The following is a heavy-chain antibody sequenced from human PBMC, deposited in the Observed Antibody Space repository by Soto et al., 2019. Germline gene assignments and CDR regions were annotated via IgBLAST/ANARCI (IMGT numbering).Heavy chain of an antibody. CDR2: TYYSGST. CDR3: ARDAKFAATWSSGFGY. J-gene: IGHJ4*02. Sequence: SETLSLTCTVSGGSLSSGSYYWSWIRQPPGKGLEWIGYTYYSGSTTYNPSLKSRVTISVDTSKNQFSLNLTSVTAADTAMYYRARDAKFAATWSSGFGYWGQGTPVTVSS. D-gene: IGHD1-26*01. V-gene: IGHV4-61*01. CDR1: GGSLSSGSYY.